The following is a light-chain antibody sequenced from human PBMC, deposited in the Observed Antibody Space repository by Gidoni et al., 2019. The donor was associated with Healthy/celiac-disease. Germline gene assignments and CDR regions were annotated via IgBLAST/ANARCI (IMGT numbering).Light chain of an antibody. CDR3: QQYNNWPPWT. V-gene: IGKV3-15*01. J-gene: IGKJ1*01. CDR2: GES. CDR1: QSGSSN. Sequence: DIVMTPSPATLSVSPGERAPLSCRASQSGSSNLAWAQQKPVPAPRLLIYGESTRDTGIPARLSGSGSGTEFTLTISSLQSEDFAVYYCQQYNNWPPWTCGQGTKVEIK.